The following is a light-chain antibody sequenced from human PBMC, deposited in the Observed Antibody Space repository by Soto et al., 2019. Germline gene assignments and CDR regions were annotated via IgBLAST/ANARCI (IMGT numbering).Light chain of an antibody. J-gene: IGKJ1*01. CDR1: QSIARNF. CDR2: EGS. V-gene: IGKV3-20*01. CDR3: QHYGTLSRT. Sequence: IVLTQSPGTLSLSPGERATLSCRASQSIARNFLAWYQQRLGQAPRLLIYEGSTRATGIPDRFSGSGSGADFTLTINRLEPEDFAVYYCQHYGTLSRTFGQGTTVEIK.